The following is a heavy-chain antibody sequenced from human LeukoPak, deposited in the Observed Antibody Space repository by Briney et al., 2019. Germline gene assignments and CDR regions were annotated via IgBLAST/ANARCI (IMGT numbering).Heavy chain of an antibody. CDR1: GFTFSSYG. D-gene: IGHD6-13*01. Sequence: GGSLRLSCAASGFTFSSYGMHWVRQAPGKGLEWVAVIWYDGSNKYYADSVKGRFTISRDNPKNTLYLQMNSLRAEDTAVYYCARVGAAAGYSLVGYFQHWGQGTLVTVSS. CDR3: ARVGAAAGYSLVGYFQH. V-gene: IGHV3-33*01. J-gene: IGHJ1*01. CDR2: IWYDGSNK.